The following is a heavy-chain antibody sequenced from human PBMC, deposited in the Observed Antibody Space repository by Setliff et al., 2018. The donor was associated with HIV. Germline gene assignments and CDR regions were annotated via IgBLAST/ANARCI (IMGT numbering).Heavy chain of an antibody. D-gene: IGHD3-22*01. CDR3: ARVEYYYDSSGYYYDY. CDR2: IIPVFDTA. V-gene: IGHV1-69*13. Sequence: SVKVSCKASGGTFSSYAINWVRQAPGQGLEWMGGIIPVFDTANYAQKFQGRVTITADESTSTSYMELNSLRSEDTAVYYCARVEYYYDSSGYYYDYWGQGTLVTAPQ. CDR1: GGTFSSYA. J-gene: IGHJ4*02.